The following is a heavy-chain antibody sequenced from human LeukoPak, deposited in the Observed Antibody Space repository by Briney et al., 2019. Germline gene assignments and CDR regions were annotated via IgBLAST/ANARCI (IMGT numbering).Heavy chain of an antibody. CDR3: ARGDGSFFDY. V-gene: IGHV4-39*07. Sequence: TTSETLSLTCTVSGGSISSSSYYWGWIRQPPGKGLEWIGSIYYSGSTYYNPSLKSRVTISVDTSKNQFSLKLSSVTAADTAVYYCARGDGSFFDYWGQGTLVTVSS. D-gene: IGHD1-26*01. CDR2: IYYSGST. CDR1: GGSISSSSYY. J-gene: IGHJ4*02.